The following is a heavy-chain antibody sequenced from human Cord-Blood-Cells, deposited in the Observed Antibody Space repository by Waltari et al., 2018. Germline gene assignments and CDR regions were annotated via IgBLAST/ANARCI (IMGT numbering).Heavy chain of an antibody. D-gene: IGHD3-22*01. CDR2: HIPLLGTA. CDR3: ARDPRGYYDSGGLTPLFDP. CDR1: GGTFSSYA. J-gene: IGHJ5*02. V-gene: IGHV1-69*01. Sequence: QVQLVQSGAEVKKPGSSVKVSCKASGGTFSSYAISWVRQAPGQGLEWRGGHIPLLGTANYAQKFQGRVTITADESTSTAYMELSSLRSEDTAVYYCARDPRGYYDSGGLTPLFDPWGQGTLVTVSS.